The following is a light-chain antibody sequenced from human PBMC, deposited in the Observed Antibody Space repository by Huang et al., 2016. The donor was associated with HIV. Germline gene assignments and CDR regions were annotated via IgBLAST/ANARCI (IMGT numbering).Light chain of an antibody. CDR1: PSVSNN. CDR3: QQYNNWPPEYT. V-gene: IGKV3-15*01. J-gene: IGKJ2*01. Sequence: EIVMTQSPATLSVSPGERATLSCRASPSVSNNLAWYQQKPGLAPTLLIYGASTRATCIPARFSGSGSGTRFTLTISSLQSEDFAVYYCQQYNNWPPEYTFGQGTKLEIK. CDR2: GAS.